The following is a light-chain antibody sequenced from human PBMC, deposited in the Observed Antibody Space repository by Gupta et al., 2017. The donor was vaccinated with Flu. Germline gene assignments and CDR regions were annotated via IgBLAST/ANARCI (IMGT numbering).Light chain of an antibody. V-gene: IGKV3-15*01. CDR3: QQYNNWPPIT. J-gene: IGKJ5*01. CDR1: QSISTN. Sequence: GERATLSCRASQSISTNLAWYQQKPGQAPRLLIYGASTRATDIPARFSGSGSGTEFTLTISSLQSEDFSIYFCQQYNNWPPITFGQGTRLQIK. CDR2: GAS.